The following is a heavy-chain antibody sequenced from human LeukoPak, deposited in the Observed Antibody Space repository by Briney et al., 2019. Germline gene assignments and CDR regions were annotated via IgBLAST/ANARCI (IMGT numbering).Heavy chain of an antibody. CDR3: ARESSLGIAAAPDAFDI. Sequence: ASVKVSCKASGYTFTSYYMHRVRQAPGQGLEWMGIINPSGGSTSYAQKFQGRVTMTRDTSTSTVYMELSSLRSEDTAVYYCARESSLGIAAAPDAFDIWGQGTMVTVSS. D-gene: IGHD6-13*01. CDR2: INPSGGST. V-gene: IGHV1-46*01. J-gene: IGHJ3*02. CDR1: GYTFTSYY.